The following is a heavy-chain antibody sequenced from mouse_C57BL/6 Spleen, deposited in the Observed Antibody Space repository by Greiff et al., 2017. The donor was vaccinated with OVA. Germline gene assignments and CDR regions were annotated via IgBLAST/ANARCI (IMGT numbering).Heavy chain of an antibody. Sequence: VQLQQSGPELVKPGASVKMSCKASGYTFTSYVMHWVKQKPGQGLEWIGYIYPYNDGTKYNEKFKGKATLTSDTSSSTAYMELSSLTSEDSAVYYCASPLLEGYDEGSYYAMDYWGQGTSVTVSS. V-gene: IGHV1-14*01. J-gene: IGHJ4*01. CDR1: GYTFTSYV. D-gene: IGHD2-2*01. CDR3: ASPLLEGYDEGSYYAMDY. CDR2: IYPYNDGT.